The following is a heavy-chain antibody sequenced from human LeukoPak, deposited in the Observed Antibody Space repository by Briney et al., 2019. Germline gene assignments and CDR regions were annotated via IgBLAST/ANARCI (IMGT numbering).Heavy chain of an antibody. CDR2: IYYSGST. Sequence: SETLSLTCTVSGGSISSYYWSWIRQPPGKGPEWIGYIYYSGSTDYNPSLKSRVTISVDTSKNQFSLKLSSVTAADTAVYYCAREKYQLLSDGPGDRRIAAAGICYYMDVWGKGTTVTVSS. V-gene: IGHV4-59*01. D-gene: IGHD6-13*01. J-gene: IGHJ6*03. CDR3: AREKYQLLSDGPGDRRIAAAGICYYMDV. CDR1: GGSISSYY.